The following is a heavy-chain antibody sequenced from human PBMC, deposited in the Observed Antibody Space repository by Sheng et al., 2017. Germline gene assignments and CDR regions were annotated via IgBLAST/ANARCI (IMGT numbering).Heavy chain of an antibody. CDR3: AKCGTLGDYYDSSGYYIDY. CDR2: ISGSAGTT. V-gene: IGHV3-23*04. Sequence: EVQLVESGGGLVQPGGSLRLSCAASGFTFSSYAMSWVRQAPGKGLEWVSGISGSAGTTYYADSVKGRFTISRDNSKNTLYLQMNSLRAEDTAVYYCAKCGTLGDYYDSSGYYIDYWGQGTLVTVSS. D-gene: IGHD3-22*01. J-gene: IGHJ4*02. CDR1: GFTFSSYA.